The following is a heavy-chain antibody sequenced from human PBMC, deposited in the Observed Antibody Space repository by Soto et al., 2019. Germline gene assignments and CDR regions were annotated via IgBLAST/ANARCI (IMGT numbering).Heavy chain of an antibody. CDR1: GFTFSSYE. J-gene: IGHJ4*02. D-gene: IGHD1-7*01. V-gene: IGHV3-48*03. Sequence: EVQLVESGGGLVQPGGSLRLSCAASGFTFSSYEMNWVRQAPGKGLEWVSYISSSGSTIYYADSVKGRFTISRDNAKNSLYLQMNSLRAEDTAVYYCARDLTGTPWGGGFDYWGQGTLVTVSS. CDR3: ARDLTGTPWGGGFDY. CDR2: ISSSGSTI.